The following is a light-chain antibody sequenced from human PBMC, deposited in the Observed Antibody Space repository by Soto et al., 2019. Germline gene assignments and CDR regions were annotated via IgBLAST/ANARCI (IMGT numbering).Light chain of an antibody. V-gene: IGKV1-5*03. CDR1: QSINSW. CDR3: QQYNNYPFT. J-gene: IGKJ2*01. Sequence: DIQMTQSPSTLSASVGDRATITCRASQSINSWLAWYQQKPGKAPKLLIYKASSLEGGVPSRFSGSGSGTEFTLTVSGLQPDDFATYFCQQYNNYPFTFGQGTNLEMK. CDR2: KAS.